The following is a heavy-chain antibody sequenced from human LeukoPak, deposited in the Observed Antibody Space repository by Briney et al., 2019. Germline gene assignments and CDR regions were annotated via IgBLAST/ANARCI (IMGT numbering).Heavy chain of an antibody. V-gene: IGHV1-18*01. CDR1: GYTFTSYG. D-gene: IGHD6-13*01. J-gene: IGHJ4*02. CDR2: ISAYNGNT. CDR3: ARAPYVYSSSWENYYFDC. Sequence: ASVKVSCKASGYTFTSYGISWVRQAPGQGLEWMGWISAYNGNTNYAQKLQGRVTMTTDTSTSTAYMELRSLRSDDTAVYYCARAPYVYSSSWENYYFDCWGQGTLVTVSS.